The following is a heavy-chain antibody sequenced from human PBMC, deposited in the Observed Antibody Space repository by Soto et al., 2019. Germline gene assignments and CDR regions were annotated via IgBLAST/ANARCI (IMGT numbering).Heavy chain of an antibody. Sequence: SETLSLTCDVSGGPVGYTSFYWGWLRQSPGKGLEWIGSVHHSVTTYYNPSLKSRLTISVDTSKNQFSLTLKSVTAADTAVYFCATYFTGAGGRGHWGQGTLVTVSS. V-gene: IGHV4-39*07. J-gene: IGHJ4*02. CDR1: GGPVGYTSFY. CDR3: ATYFTGAGGRGH. D-gene: IGHD2-8*02. CDR2: VHHSVTT.